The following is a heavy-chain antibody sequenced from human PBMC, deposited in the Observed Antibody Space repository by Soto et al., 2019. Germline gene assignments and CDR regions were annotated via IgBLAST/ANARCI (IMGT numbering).Heavy chain of an antibody. J-gene: IGHJ6*02. CDR3: AKDGLELRYYYYGMDV. V-gene: IGHV3-23*01. CDR2: ISGSGGST. CDR1: GFTFSSYA. Sequence: GGSLRLSCAASGFTFSSYAMSWVRQAPGKGLEWVSAISGSGGSTYYADSVKGRFTISRENSKNTLYLQMNSLRAEDTAVYYCAKDGLELRYYYYGMDVWGQGTTVTVSS. D-gene: IGHD1-7*01.